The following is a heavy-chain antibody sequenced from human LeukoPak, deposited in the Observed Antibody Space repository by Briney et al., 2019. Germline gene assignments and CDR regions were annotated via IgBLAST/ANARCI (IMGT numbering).Heavy chain of an antibody. V-gene: IGHV1-2*06. D-gene: IGHD6-13*01. Sequence: ASVKVSCKAFGYSFSGGYYTHWVRLAPGQGLEWIRRINPNTGGANYAQQFQGRVTMTRDKSISTAYMELSRLTSDDTAVYYCAREVGYSTSYYGRFDPWGQGTPVTVSS. J-gene: IGHJ5*02. CDR2: INPNTGGA. CDR3: AREVGYSTSYYGRFDP. CDR1: GYSFSGGYY.